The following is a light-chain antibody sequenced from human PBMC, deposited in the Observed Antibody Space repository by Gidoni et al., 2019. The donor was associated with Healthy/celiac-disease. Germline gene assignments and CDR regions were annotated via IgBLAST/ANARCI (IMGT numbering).Light chain of an antibody. Sequence: EIVMTQSPATLSVSPGERATLSCRASQSVSSNLAWYQQKPGQAPRLLIYGASTRATGIPARFSGSGSGTEFTLTISSLQSEDFAVYYCQQYNNWLSIXFXQGTRLEI. CDR2: GAS. V-gene: IGKV3-15*01. J-gene: IGKJ5*01. CDR1: QSVSSN. CDR3: QQYNNWLSIX.